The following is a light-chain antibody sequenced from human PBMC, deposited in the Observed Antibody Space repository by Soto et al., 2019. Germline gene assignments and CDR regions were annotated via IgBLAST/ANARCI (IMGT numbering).Light chain of an antibody. V-gene: IGKV3-20*01. Sequence: EIVLTQSPGTLSLSPGERATLSCRASQTVSCTYLAWYQQKPGQAPRLLIYGASSRATGIPDRFSGSGSGRDFTLTISTVEPEDLAVYYCQQYGSSPRTFGQGTKLEIK. CDR3: QQYGSSPRT. J-gene: IGKJ2*01. CDR2: GAS. CDR1: QTVSCTY.